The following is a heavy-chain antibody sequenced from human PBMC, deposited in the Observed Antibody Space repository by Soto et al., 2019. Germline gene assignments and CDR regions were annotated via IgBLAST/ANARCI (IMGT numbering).Heavy chain of an antibody. Sequence: EVQLVESGGGLVEPGGSLTLSCAASGLTFSYAWMSWVRQAPGKGLEWVGRIKSETDGGTTDYAAPVKGRFTISRDDARNTLYLQMNTMKTDDSAVYYCTTPQKWLRFAFGYWGQGTLVTVSS. CDR2: IKSETDGGTT. CDR1: GLTFSYAW. D-gene: IGHD5-12*01. CDR3: TTPQKWLRFAFGY. J-gene: IGHJ4*02. V-gene: IGHV3-15*01.